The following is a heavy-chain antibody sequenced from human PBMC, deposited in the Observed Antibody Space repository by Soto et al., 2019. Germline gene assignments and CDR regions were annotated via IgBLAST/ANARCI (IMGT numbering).Heavy chain of an antibody. J-gene: IGHJ5*02. CDR3: ARGIAAAGRRFDP. V-gene: IGHV1-3*01. D-gene: IGHD6-13*01. CDR1: GYTFTSYA. CDR2: INAGNGNT. Sequence: ASVKVSCKASGYTFTSYAMHWVRQAPGQRLEWMGWINAGNGNTKYSQKFQGRVTITRDTSASTAYMELSSLRSEDTAVYYCARGIAAAGRRFDPWGQGTLVTVSS.